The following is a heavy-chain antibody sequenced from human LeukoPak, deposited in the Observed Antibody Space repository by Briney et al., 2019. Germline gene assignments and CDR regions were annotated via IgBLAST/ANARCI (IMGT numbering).Heavy chain of an antibody. V-gene: IGHV1-2*02. CDR3: AREGVVKGTDV. J-gene: IGHJ6*02. Sequence: GASVKVSCKASGYTFTGYYMHWVRQAPGQGLEWMGWINPDTGGTNYAQKFQGRVTMTRDTSISTAYMELSGLRSGDTAVYYCAREGVVKGTDVWGQGTTVTVSS. CDR1: GYTFTGYY. CDR2: INPDTGGT.